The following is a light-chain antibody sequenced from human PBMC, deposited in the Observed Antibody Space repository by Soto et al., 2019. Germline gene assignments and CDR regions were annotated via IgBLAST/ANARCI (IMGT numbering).Light chain of an antibody. CDR2: DVT. Sequence: QPALTQPASVSGSPGQSIAISCTGSSSDVGGYNYVSWYQQHSGKAPKLIIYDVTNRPSGVSDRFSGSKSGNTASLTISGLQAEDEAEYYCSSYTSSSTVIFGGGTKLTVL. V-gene: IGLV2-14*01. CDR3: SSYTSSSTVI. J-gene: IGLJ2*01. CDR1: SSDVGGYNY.